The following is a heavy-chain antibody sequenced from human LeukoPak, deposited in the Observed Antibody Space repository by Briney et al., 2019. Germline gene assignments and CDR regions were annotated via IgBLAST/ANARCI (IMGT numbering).Heavy chain of an antibody. CDR3: ASQYYYDSSGWLN. CDR1: GFTFSSYW. CDR2: INSDGSST. J-gene: IGHJ4*02. V-gene: IGHV3-74*01. Sequence: GGSLRLSCAASGFTFSSYWMHWVRQAPGKGLVWVSRINSDGSSTSYADSVKGRFTISRDNAKSTLYLQMNSLRAEDTAVYYCASQYYYDSSGWLNWGQGTLVTVSS. D-gene: IGHD3-22*01.